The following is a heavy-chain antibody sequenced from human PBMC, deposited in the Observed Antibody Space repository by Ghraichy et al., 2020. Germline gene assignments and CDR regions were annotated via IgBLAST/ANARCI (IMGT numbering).Heavy chain of an antibody. CDR2: ISSSSSTI. V-gene: IGHV3-48*02. Sequence: GGSLRLSCAASGFTFSSYSMNWIRQAPGKGLEWVSYISSSSSTIYYADSVMGRFTISRDNAKNSLYLQMNSLRDEDTAVYYCASQAADYEILTGRKNPNYFYYGMDVWGQGTTVTVSS. D-gene: IGHD3-9*01. J-gene: IGHJ6*02. CDR3: ASQAADYEILTGRKNPNYFYYGMDV. CDR1: GFTFSSYS.